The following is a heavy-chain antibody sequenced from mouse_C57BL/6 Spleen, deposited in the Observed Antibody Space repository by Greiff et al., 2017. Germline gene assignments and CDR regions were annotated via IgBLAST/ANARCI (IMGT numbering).Heavy chain of an antibody. V-gene: IGHV1-82*01. CDR2: IYPGDGDT. J-gene: IGHJ3*01. Sequence: VKLMESGPELVKPGASVKISCKASGYAFSSSWMNWVKQRPGKGLEWIGRIYPGDGDTNYNGKFKGKATLTAEKSSSPAYMQLSSLTSEDSAVYFCARGPYYYGSSPFAYWGQGTLVTVSA. CDR1: GYAFSSSW. CDR3: ARGPYYYGSSPFAY. D-gene: IGHD1-1*01.